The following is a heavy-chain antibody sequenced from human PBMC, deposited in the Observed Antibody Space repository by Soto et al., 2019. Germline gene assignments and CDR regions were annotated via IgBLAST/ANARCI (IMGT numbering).Heavy chain of an antibody. D-gene: IGHD5-12*01. Sequence: SPRLSRSACGFPLTSYAMHWFLPAPGKGLVWVAVISYDGRNNYYAASVKGRFTISRDNSKNTLYLQMNSLRAEDTAVYYCASLQAQRDGYQSHDYSGQGPRVNV. J-gene: IGHJ4*02. CDR2: ISYDGRNN. V-gene: IGHV3-30-3*02. CDR1: GFPLTSYA. CDR3: ASLQAQRDGYQSHDY.